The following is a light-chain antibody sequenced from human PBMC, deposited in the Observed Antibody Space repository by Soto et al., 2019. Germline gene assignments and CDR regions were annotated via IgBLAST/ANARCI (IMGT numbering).Light chain of an antibody. J-gene: IGLJ1*01. CDR1: SGSIASNY. CDR3: QSYDGSNLV. CDR2: ADN. V-gene: IGLV6-57*02. Sequence: NFMLTQPHSVSESPGKTVTISCTGSSGSIASNYVQWYQQRPGSAPTAVIYADNQRPSGVPDRFSGSIDSSSNSASLTISGLKTEDEADYDCQSYDGSNLVFGTGTKVTVL.